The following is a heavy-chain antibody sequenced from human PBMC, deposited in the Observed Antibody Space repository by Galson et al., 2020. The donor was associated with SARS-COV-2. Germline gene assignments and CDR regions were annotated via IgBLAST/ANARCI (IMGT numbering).Heavy chain of an antibody. Sequence: SQTLSLTCAISGDSTSSDIAAWNWIRQSPSRGLEWLGRTFFRSKWYNGYAVSVRSRITINPDTSKNQFSLQLTSVTPEDTAVYYCARNCGTGTTGCDYWGQGTLVIVSS. V-gene: IGHV6-1*01. CDR3: ARNCGTGTTGCDY. CDR2: TFFRSKWYN. D-gene: IGHD1-1*01. CDR1: GDSTSSDIAA. J-gene: IGHJ4*02.